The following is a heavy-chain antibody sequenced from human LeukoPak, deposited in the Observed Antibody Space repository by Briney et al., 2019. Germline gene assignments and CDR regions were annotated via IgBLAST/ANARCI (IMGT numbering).Heavy chain of an antibody. D-gene: IGHD2-2*01. CDR3: ATPYPREYCSTSSCYFNY. CDR1: GYSFSDHW. J-gene: IGHJ4*02. CDR2: IYPDDSDT. Sequence: GESLKISCKASGYSFSDHWIGWVRQMPGKGLEWMGIIYPDDSDTRYSPSFQGQVTISADRSISTAHLQWSSLKASDTAMYYCATPYPREYCSTSSCYFNYWGQGTLVTVSS. V-gene: IGHV5-51*01.